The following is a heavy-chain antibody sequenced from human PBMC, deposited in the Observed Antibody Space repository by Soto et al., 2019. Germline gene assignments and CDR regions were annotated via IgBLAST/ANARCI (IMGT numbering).Heavy chain of an antibody. CDR2: MNPNSANT. CDR1: GYTFTNYD. CDR3: ERMATSGTLNWFDP. J-gene: IGHJ5*02. V-gene: IGHV1-8*01. Sequence: QAQLVQSGAEVTEPGASVKVSCKDYGYTFTNYDISWVRQATGQGLEWMGWMNPNSANTGYAQKLQGRGSMTRDTSTNTAYMDLSSLRSEDTAIYYCERMATSGTLNWFDPLGQGTLVTVSS. D-gene: IGHD1-26*01.